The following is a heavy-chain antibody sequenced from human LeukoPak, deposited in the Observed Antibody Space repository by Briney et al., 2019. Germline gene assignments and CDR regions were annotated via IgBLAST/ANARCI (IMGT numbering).Heavy chain of an antibody. CDR2: ISAYNGST. CDR3: ARVGRVAVAGHFDY. D-gene: IGHD6-19*01. Sequence: ASVKVSCKASGYTFTSYGISWVRQAPGQGLEWMGWISAYNGSTNYAQKLQGRVTMTTDTSTSTAYMELRSLRSDDTAVYYCARVGRVAVAGHFDYWGQGTLVTVSS. CDR1: GYTFTSYG. J-gene: IGHJ4*02. V-gene: IGHV1-18*01.